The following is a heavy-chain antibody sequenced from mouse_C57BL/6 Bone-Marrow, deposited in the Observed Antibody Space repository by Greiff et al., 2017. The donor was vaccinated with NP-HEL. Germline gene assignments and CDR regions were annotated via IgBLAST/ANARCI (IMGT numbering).Heavy chain of an antibody. Sequence: QVQLQQSGAELVRPGASVTLSCKASGYTFTDYEMHWVKQTPVHGLEWIGAIDPANGGTAYNQKFKGKAILTADNSSSSAYMERRSLASEDSAVYCCTRWGWLLRWFAYWGQGTLVTVSA. CDR1: GYTFTDYE. CDR3: TRWGWLLRWFAY. CDR2: IDPANGGT. D-gene: IGHD2-3*01. V-gene: IGHV1-15*01. J-gene: IGHJ3*01.